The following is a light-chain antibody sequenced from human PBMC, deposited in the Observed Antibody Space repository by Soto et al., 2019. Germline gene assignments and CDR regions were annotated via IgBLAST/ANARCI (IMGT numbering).Light chain of an antibody. CDR3: SSYTSSSTWV. Sequence: QSVLTQPASVSGSPGQSITISCTGTSSDFGGYNYVSWYQQHPGKAPKLMIYEVSNRPSGVSNRFSGSKSGNTASLTISGLQAEDEADYYCSSYTSSSTWVFGGGTKLTVL. J-gene: IGLJ3*02. CDR1: SSDFGGYNY. CDR2: EVS. V-gene: IGLV2-14*01.